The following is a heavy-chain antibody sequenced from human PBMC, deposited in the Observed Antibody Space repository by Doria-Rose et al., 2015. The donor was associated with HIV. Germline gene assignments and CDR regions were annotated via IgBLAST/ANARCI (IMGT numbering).Heavy chain of an antibody. Sequence: SGPVLVKPTETLTLTCTVSGVSLSSPGMGVSWIRQPPGKALEWLANIFSDDEGSYKTSLKSRLTISRATSKSQVVLTMTDMDPVGTATYYCARIKSSRWYHKYYFDFWGQGTLVIVSA. J-gene: IGHJ4*02. CDR2: IFSDDEG. CDR1: GVSLSSPGMG. CDR3: ARIKSSRWYHKYYFDF. V-gene: IGHV2-26*01. D-gene: IGHD6-13*01.